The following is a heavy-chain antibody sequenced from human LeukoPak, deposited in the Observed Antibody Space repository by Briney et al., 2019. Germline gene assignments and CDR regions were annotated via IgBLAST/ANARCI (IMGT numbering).Heavy chain of an antibody. Sequence: GGSLRLSCAASAFTVSSNHTSWVRQAPGKGLEWVSLIYSGGGTYYADSVKGRFTISRDNSKNTLYLQMNSLRAEDTAVYYCARGPISSLAFDYWGQGTLVAVSS. CDR1: AFTVSSNH. CDR2: IYSGGGT. D-gene: IGHD3-16*02. V-gene: IGHV3-66*01. CDR3: ARGPISSLAFDY. J-gene: IGHJ4*02.